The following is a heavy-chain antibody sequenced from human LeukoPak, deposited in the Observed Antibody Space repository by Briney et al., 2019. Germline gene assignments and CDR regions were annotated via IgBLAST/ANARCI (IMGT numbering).Heavy chain of an antibody. V-gene: IGHV3-30*01. CDR1: GLSCGSYD. CDR3: AREMGVYSGSWYVWFDP. J-gene: IGHJ5*01. D-gene: IGHD6-13*01. CDR2: ISYDGSNK. Sequence: RGTAMRLAFAGSGLSCGSYDMHGVRQAPEKGLEWVAVISYDGSNKYYADSVKGRFTISRDNSKNTLYLQMNSLRAEDTAVYYCAREMGVYSGSWYVWFDPWGQGTLVTVSS.